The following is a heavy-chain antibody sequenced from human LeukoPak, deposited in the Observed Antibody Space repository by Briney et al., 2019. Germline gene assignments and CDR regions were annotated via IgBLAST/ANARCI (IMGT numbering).Heavy chain of an antibody. CDR1: GXTFSSYA. CDR2: ISGSGGST. CDR3: ATTIGGYNYGPSFDY. V-gene: IGHV3-23*01. Sequence: GGSLRLSCAASGXTFSSYAMNWVRQAPGKGLEWVSVISGSGGSTHYADSVKGRFTISRDNSKNTLYLQMNSLRAEDTAVYYCATTIGGYNYGPSFDYWGQGTLVTVSS. D-gene: IGHD5-18*01. J-gene: IGHJ4*02.